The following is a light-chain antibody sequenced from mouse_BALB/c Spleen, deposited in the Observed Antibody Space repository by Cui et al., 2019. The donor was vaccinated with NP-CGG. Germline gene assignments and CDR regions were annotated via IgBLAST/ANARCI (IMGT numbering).Light chain of an antibody. CDR2: GTN. J-gene: IGLJ1*01. V-gene: IGLV1*01. Sequence: QPVVPRDSQLPTPPGETVTLTCRSSTGAVTTSNYANWVQEKPDHLFTGLIGGTNNRVPGVPARFSGSLIGDKAALTITGAQTEDEAIYFCALWYSNHWVFGGGTKVTVL. CDR1: TGAVTTSNY. CDR3: ALWYSNHWV.